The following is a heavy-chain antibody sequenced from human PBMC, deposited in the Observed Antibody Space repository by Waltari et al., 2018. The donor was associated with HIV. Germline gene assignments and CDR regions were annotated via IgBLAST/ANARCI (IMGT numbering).Heavy chain of an antibody. D-gene: IGHD5-12*01. CDR1: GDRLTTYF. Sequence: QTLLLQSASQVKTPGASVTLSCKVSGDRLTTYFLSWLRQAPGQGFEWLGRINPDSGDTTYSQTFKTRVTMTRDTSSASTYMELTRLTSADTAIYFCARGEDISLTHLPPGFRLEFWGHGTLVTVSS. V-gene: IGHV1-2*06. CDR2: INPDSGDT. J-gene: IGHJ4*01. CDR3: ARGEDISLTHLPPGFRLEF.